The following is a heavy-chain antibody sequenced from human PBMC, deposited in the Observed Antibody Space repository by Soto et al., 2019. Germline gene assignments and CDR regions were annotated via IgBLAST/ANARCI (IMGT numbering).Heavy chain of an antibody. CDR3: ARQQYCGSSTCYDSLYYQYMDV. V-gene: IGHV4-59*01. CDR1: GGSISSYY. Sequence: SETLSLTCTVSGGSISSYYWSWIRQPPGKGLEWIGYIYYSGSTNYNPSLKSRVTISVDTSKNQFSLKLSSVTAADTAVYYCARQQYCGSSTCYDSLYYQYMDVWGKGTMVTVSS. J-gene: IGHJ6*03. CDR2: IYYSGST. D-gene: IGHD2-2*01.